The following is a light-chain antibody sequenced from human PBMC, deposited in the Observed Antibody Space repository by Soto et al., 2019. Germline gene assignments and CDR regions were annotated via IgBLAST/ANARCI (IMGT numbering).Light chain of an antibody. CDR3: QEYKSAT. Sequence: DIQMTQSASTLSASVGDRVTITCRASQSISDWLAWYQQKPGKAPNLLIYDASTLQSGVPSRFSGSGSGTEFTLTISSLLPDDFATYYCQEYKSATFGQGTKLEIE. CDR2: DAS. CDR1: QSISDW. J-gene: IGKJ2*01. V-gene: IGKV1-5*01.